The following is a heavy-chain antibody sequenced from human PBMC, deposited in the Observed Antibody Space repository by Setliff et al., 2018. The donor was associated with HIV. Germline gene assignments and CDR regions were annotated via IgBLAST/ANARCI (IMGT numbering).Heavy chain of an antibody. V-gene: IGHV3-7*03. CDR2: IKQDGGAR. D-gene: IGHD3-22*01. CDR1: GFSFSTHY. J-gene: IGHJ5*02. CDR3: ARDIGRDYDTTEDWFDP. Sequence: GGSLRLSCAASGFSFSTHYMAWVRQAPGKGLEWVANIKQDGGARYYVASVKGRFTISRDNAKNSLYLQMNSLRAEDTAVYYCARDIGRDYDTTEDWFDPWGQGTLVTVS.